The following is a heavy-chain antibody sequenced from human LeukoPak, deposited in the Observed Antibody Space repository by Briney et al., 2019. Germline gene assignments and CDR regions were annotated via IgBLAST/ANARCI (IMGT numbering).Heavy chain of an antibody. J-gene: IGHJ4*02. V-gene: IGHV4-59*12. Sequence: PSETLSLTCTVSGGSISSYYWSWIRQPPGKGLEWIGYIYYSGSTYYNPSLKSRVTISVDTSKNQFSLKLSSVTAADTAVYYCARDGRYSGSLSFDYWGQGTLVTVSS. CDR1: GGSISSYY. CDR3: ARDGRYSGSLSFDY. D-gene: IGHD1-26*01. CDR2: IYYSGST.